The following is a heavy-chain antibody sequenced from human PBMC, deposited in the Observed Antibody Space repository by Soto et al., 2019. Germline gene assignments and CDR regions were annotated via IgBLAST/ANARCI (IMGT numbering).Heavy chain of an antibody. CDR3: AKGGGSCCFDC. V-gene: IGHV3-23*01. J-gene: IGHJ4*02. D-gene: IGHD2-15*01. CDR2: ISGSGGST. CDR1: GFTFSNYA. Sequence: EVQLLESGGGLVQPGGSLRLSCAASGFTFSNYAMSWVRQAPGKGLEWASAISGSGGSTYYADSVKGRVTISRDSSKNTLYLHMNSLRAEDTAVYYCAKGGGSCCFDCWGQGTLVTVSS.